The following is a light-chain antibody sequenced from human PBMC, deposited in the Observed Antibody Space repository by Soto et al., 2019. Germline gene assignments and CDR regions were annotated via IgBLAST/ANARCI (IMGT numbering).Light chain of an antibody. CDR3: CSYAGSSIFYV. CDR1: SSDVGSYNL. CDR2: EVS. V-gene: IGLV2-23*02. Sequence: QSALTQPASVSGSPGQSITISCTGTSSDVGSYNLVSWYQQHPGKAPKLMIYEVSKRPSGVSNRFSGSKSGNTASLTISGLQAEDEADYYCCSYAGSSIFYVFGTGTKLTVL. J-gene: IGLJ1*01.